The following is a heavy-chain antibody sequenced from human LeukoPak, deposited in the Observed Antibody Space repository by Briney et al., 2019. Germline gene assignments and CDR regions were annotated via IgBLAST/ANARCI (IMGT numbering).Heavy chain of an antibody. CDR2: INPSGGST. CDR3: ARPIAEYGDYGDAFDI. V-gene: IGHV1-46*01. D-gene: IGHD4-17*01. J-gene: IGHJ3*02. CDR1: GYTFTSYY. Sequence: ASLKVSCKASGYTFTSYYMHWGRHAPRQGLEWMGIINPSGGSTSYAQTFQGRVTMTRDTSTSTVYMELSSLRSEDTAVYYCARPIAEYGDYGDAFDIWGQGTMVTVSS.